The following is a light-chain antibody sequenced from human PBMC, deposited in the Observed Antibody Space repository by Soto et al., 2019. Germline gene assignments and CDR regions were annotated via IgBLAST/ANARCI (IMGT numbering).Light chain of an antibody. CDR3: QQYGSSPPNT. CDR1: QSVSSSY. CDR2: GAS. V-gene: IGKV3-20*01. J-gene: IGKJ5*01. Sequence: EIVLTQSPGTLSLSPGERATLSCRASQSVSSSYLAWYQQKPGQAPRLLIYGASSRATGIPDRFSGSGSGTDFTLTISRREPLDYGVYYCQQYGSSPPNTFGQGTRLEIK.